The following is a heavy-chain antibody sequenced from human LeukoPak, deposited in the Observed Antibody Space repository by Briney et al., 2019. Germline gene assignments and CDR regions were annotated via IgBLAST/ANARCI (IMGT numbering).Heavy chain of an antibody. CDR3: ARGYTTHFDY. J-gene: IGHJ4*02. Sequence: GGSLRLYCAASGFTFNSYSMNWVRQAPGKGLDWVSYISSGSSTIYYADSVKGRFTISRDNAKNSLYLQMNSLRAEDTAVYYCARGYTTHFDYWGQGTLVTVSS. CDR2: ISSGSSTI. V-gene: IGHV3-48*01. D-gene: IGHD4-17*01. CDR1: GFTFNSYS.